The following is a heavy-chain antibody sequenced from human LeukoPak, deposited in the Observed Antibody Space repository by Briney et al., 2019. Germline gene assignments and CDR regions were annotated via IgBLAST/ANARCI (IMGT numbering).Heavy chain of an antibody. J-gene: IGHJ4*02. Sequence: SETLSLTCTVSGGSISSGSYYWSWIRQPAGKGLEWIGRIYTSGSTNYNPSLKSRVTISVDTSKNQFSLKLSSVTAADTAVYYCARDLPAEGFDYWGQGTLVTVSS. CDR1: GGSISSGSYY. V-gene: IGHV4-61*02. CDR3: ARDLPAEGFDY. CDR2: IYTSGST.